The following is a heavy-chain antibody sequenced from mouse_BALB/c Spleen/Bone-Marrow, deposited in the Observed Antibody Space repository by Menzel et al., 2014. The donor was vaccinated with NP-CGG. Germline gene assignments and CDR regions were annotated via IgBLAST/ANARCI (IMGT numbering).Heavy chain of an antibody. J-gene: IGHJ4*01. D-gene: IGHD2-1*01. V-gene: IGHV1-7*01. Sequence: VQLVESGAELAKPGASVKMPCKASGYTFTSYWMHWVKQRPGQGLEWIGYINPSTGYTEYNQKFKDKATLTADKSSSTAYMQLSSLTSEDSAVYYCARGNYEAMDYWGQGTSVTVSS. CDR3: ARGNYEAMDY. CDR2: INPSTGYT. CDR1: GYTFTSYW.